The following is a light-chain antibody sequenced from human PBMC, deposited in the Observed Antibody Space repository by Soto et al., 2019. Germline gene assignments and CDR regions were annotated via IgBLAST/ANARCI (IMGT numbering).Light chain of an antibody. CDR1: SSDVGGYNY. CDR3: SAYAGSSTL. CDR2: EVN. Sequence: QSALTQPPSASGFPGQSVTISCTGTSSDVGGYNYVSWYQQHPGKAPQLMIYEVNKRPSGVPDRFSGSKSGNTASLTVSGLQAEDEADYYCSAYAGSSTLFGGGTKLTVL. J-gene: IGLJ2*01. V-gene: IGLV2-8*01.